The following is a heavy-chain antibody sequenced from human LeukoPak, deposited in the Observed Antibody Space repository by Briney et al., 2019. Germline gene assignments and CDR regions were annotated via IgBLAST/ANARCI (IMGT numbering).Heavy chain of an antibody. J-gene: IGHJ4*02. V-gene: IGHV3-33*06. CDR3: AKGTYYYDSSAYAFDY. D-gene: IGHD3-22*01. Sequence: QPGRSLRLSCAASGFTFSSYGMPWVRQAPGKGLEWVEVIWYDGSNRYYADSVKGRFTISRDNSKNTLYLQMNSLRAEDTAVYYCAKGTYYYDSSAYAFDYWGQGTLVTVSS. CDR1: GFTFSSYG. CDR2: IWYDGSNR.